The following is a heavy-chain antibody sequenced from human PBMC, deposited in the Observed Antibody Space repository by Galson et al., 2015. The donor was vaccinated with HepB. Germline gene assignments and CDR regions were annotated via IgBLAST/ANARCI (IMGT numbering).Heavy chain of an antibody. Sequence: SLRLSCAASGFTFSSYGMHWVRQAPGKGLEWVAVISYDGSNKYYADSVKGRFTISRDNSKNPLYLKMNSLRAEDTAVYYCAKAAVAGLYWGQGTLVTVSS. CDR3: AKAAVAGLY. CDR2: ISYDGSNK. D-gene: IGHD6-19*01. J-gene: IGHJ4*02. V-gene: IGHV3-30*18. CDR1: GFTFSSYG.